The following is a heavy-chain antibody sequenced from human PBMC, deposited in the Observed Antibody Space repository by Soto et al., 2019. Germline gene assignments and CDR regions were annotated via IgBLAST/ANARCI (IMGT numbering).Heavy chain of an antibody. J-gene: IGHJ4*02. CDR2: ISAYNGNT. V-gene: IGHV1-18*01. CDR3: ARDLDYYDSSAFDY. Sequence: ASVKVSCKASGNSFTTYYMHWVRQAPGQGLEWMGWISAYNGNTNYAQKLQGRVTMTTDTSTSTAYMELRSLRSDDTAVYYCARDLDYYDSSAFDYWGQGTLVTVSS. CDR1: GNSFTTYY. D-gene: IGHD3-22*01.